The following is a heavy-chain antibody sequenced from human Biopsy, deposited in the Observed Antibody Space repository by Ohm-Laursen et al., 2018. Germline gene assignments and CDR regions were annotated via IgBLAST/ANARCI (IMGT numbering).Heavy chain of an antibody. CDR1: GYTFTGQY. CDR3: AKGQDLRGGAEYFQH. CDR2: TNPHSGTT. D-gene: IGHD2-15*01. Sequence: ESSVKVSCKASGYTFTGQYLHWVRQVPGQGLEWMGRTNPHSGTTKFAQDFQGRVTMTRDTSITTAYMELRRLRSDDTAVYYCAKGQDLRGGAEYFQHWGQGTLVTASS. J-gene: IGHJ1*01. V-gene: IGHV1-2*06.